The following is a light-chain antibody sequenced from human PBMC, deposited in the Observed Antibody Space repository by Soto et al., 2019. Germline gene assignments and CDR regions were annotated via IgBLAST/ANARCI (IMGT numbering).Light chain of an antibody. J-gene: IGKJ4*01. CDR2: DAS. CDR3: QQRANWPPLT. V-gene: IGKV3-11*01. CDR1: QSISTF. Sequence: EIVLTQSPATLSLSPGERATLSCRARQSISTFLACYQHKPCQAPRLLIYDASNRATGIPARFSGSGSGTVFTLTISSLEPEDFAVYYCQQRANWPPLTFGGGTKVEIK.